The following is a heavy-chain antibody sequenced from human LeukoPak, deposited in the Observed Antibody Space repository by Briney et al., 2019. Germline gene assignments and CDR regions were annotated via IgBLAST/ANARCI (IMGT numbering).Heavy chain of an antibody. D-gene: IGHD5-18*01. CDR2: ISYSGST. V-gene: IGHV4-59*01. CDR3: ARERGYSSYYGMDV. Sequence: PSETLSLTCIVSGGSISSNYWNWIRQSPEMGLEWVGYISYSGSTNYNPSLKSRLTISADTSKNQISLTLTSVTSADTAVYYCARERGYSSYYGMDVWGQGTTVTVSS. CDR1: GGSISSNY. J-gene: IGHJ6*02.